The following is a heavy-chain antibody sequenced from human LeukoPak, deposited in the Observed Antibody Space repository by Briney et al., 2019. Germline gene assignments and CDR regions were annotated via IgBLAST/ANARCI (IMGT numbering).Heavy chain of an antibody. CDR3: ARGIAVPGAEFFQV. CDR2: VYHSGAT. J-gene: IGHJ1*01. CDR1: GASVSGGSYY. V-gene: IGHV4-61*01. D-gene: IGHD6-19*01. Sequence: PSETLSLTCTVSGASVSGGSYYWSWVRQPLGKGLEWIGYVYHSGATKYSPALETRVAMSVDTSRNQFSLRLSSVTAADTAMYYCARGIAVPGAEFFQVWGRGTLVAVSS.